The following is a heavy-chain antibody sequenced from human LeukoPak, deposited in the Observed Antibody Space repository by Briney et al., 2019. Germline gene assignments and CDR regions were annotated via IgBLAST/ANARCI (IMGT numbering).Heavy chain of an antibody. CDR3: ARAKTQATVLSGNY. J-gene: IGHJ4*02. CDR1: GFTFSSYA. V-gene: IGHV3-23*01. Sequence: PGGSLRLSCAASGFTFSSYAMNWVRQAPGKGLEWVSSTSGSGDASYYADCVKGRFTISRDTSKNTLYLQMDSLRVEDTAVYFCARAKTQATVLSGNYWGRGTLVTVSS. CDR2: TSGSGDAS. D-gene: IGHD1-14*01.